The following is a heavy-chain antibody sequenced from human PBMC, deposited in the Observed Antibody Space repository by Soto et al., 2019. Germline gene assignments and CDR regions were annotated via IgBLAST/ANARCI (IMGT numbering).Heavy chain of an antibody. CDR1: GGSISSGGYY. CDR3: VATVTDRPYYFDY. CDR2: IYYSGST. J-gene: IGHJ4*02. Sequence: PSETLSLTCTVPGGSISSGGYYWSWIRQHPGKGLEWIGYIYYSGSTYYNPSLKSRVTISVDTSKNQFSLKLSSVTAADTAVYYCVATVTDRPYYFDYWGQGTLVTVSS. V-gene: IGHV4-31*03. D-gene: IGHD4-17*01.